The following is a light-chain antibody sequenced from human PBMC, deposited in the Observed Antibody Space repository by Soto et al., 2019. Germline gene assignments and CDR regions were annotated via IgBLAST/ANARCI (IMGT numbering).Light chain of an antibody. CDR3: QQLNSYPRT. V-gene: IGKV1-9*01. J-gene: IGKJ3*01. CDR2: AAS. CDR1: QGISSY. Sequence: IQLTQSPSSLSASVGDRVTITCRASQGISSYLAWYQQKPGKAPKLLIYAASTLQSGVPSRFSGSGSGTDFTLTISSVQPEDVATYYCQQLNSYPRTFGPGTKVDIK.